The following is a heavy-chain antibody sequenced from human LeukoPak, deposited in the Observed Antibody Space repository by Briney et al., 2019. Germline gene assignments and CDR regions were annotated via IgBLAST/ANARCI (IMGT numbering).Heavy chain of an antibody. J-gene: IGHJ4*02. Sequence: ASVKVSCKASGYTFTGYYMHWVRQAPGQGLEWMGWINTNTGNPTYAQGFTGRFVFSLDTSVSTAYLQISSLKAEDTAVYYCARGDTAADPHFDYWGQGTLVTVSS. D-gene: IGHD6-13*01. CDR3: ARGDTAADPHFDY. CDR2: INTNTGNP. V-gene: IGHV7-4-1*02. CDR1: GYTFTGYY.